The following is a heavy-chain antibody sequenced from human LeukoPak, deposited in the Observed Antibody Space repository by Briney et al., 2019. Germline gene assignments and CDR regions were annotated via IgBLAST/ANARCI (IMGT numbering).Heavy chain of an antibody. J-gene: IGHJ4*02. D-gene: IGHD3-22*01. CDR3: ARHGVPFSSGSYFDY. V-gene: IGHV1-69*05. CDR2: IIPIFGTA. CDR1: GGTFSSYA. Sequence: SVKVSCKASGGTFSSYAISWVRQAPGQGLEWMGGIIPIFGTANYAQEFQGRVTITTDESTSTAYMELSSLRSEDTAVYYCARHGVPFSSGSYFDYWGQGTLVTVSS.